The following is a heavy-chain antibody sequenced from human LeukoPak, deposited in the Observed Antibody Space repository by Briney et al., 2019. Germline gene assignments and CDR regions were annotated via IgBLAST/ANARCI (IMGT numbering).Heavy chain of an antibody. CDR1: GGTFSSYA. Sequence: GASVKVSCKASGGTFSSYAISWVRQAPGQGLEWMGGIIPIFGTANYAQKFQGRVTITADESTSTAYMELSSLRSEDTAVYYCARGRVPADFYDAFDIWGQGTMVTDSS. J-gene: IGHJ3*02. CDR3: ARGRVPADFYDAFDI. V-gene: IGHV1-69*13. D-gene: IGHD2-2*01. CDR2: IIPIFGTA.